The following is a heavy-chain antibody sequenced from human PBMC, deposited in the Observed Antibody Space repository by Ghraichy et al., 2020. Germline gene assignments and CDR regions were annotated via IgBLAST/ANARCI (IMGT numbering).Heavy chain of an antibody. Sequence: GGSLRLSCAASGFTVSSNYMSWIRQAPGKGLEWVSFIYSGGSTYYADSVKGRFTISRDNSKNTLYLQMNSLRAEDTAVYYCATHLTSRRGYSYGPEATKSRQYYFDYWGQGTLVTVSS. CDR1: GFTVSSNY. V-gene: IGHV3-53*01. D-gene: IGHD5-18*01. CDR3: ATHLTSRRGYSYGPEATKSRQYYFDY. J-gene: IGHJ4*02. CDR2: IYSGGST.